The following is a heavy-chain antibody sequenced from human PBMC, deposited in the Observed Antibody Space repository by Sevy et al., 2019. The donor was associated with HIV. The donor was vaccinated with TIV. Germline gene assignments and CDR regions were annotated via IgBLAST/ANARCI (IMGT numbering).Heavy chain of an antibody. Sequence: GGFLRLSCEASGFTFSSYWMSWVRQAPGKGLEWVANIKEDGSVKYYVESVKGRFTVSRDNAKNSVYLQMNSLRAEDAALYYCVRAIGAAGSYWGLGTLVTVSS. CDR3: VRAIGAAGSY. V-gene: IGHV3-7*01. CDR2: IKEDGSVK. D-gene: IGHD6-13*01. J-gene: IGHJ4*02. CDR1: GFTFSSYW.